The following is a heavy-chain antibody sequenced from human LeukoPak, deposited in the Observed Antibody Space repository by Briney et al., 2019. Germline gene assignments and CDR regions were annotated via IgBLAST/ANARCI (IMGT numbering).Heavy chain of an antibody. CDR1: GDSISYFY. D-gene: IGHD1-26*01. V-gene: IGHV4-59*01. J-gene: IGHJ4*02. CDR3: ARLRDSGTYYSPLDF. Sequence: SETLSLTCSVSGDSISYFYWSWIRQPPGKGLEWIGYIYYSGSTNYSPSLKSRVTISIDTSRNQFYLQLSSLTAADTAVYYCARLRDSGTYYSPLDFWGQGALVTVSS. CDR2: IYYSGST.